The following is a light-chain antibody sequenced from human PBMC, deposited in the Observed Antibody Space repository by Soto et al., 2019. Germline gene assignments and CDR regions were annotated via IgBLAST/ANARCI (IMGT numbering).Light chain of an antibody. J-gene: IGKJ1*01. Sequence: EIVMTQSPATLPVSPGERATLSCRASQSVSSNLAWYQQKPGQVPRLLIYGASTRATGIPARFSGSGSGTEFTLTISSLQPEDFAVYYCQQYNNFWTFGQGTKVEIK. CDR2: GAS. V-gene: IGKV3-15*01. CDR3: QQYNNFWT. CDR1: QSVSSN.